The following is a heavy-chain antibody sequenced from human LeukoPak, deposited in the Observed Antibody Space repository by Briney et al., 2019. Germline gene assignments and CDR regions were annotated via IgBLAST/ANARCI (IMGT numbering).Heavy chain of an antibody. Sequence: ASVKVSCKASGYTFTSYDINWVRPATGQGLGWMGWMNPNSGNTGYAQKFQGRVTMTRNTSISTAYMELSSLRSEDTAVYYCARVVSTALYGVVIIPYYYYGMDVWGQGTTVTVSS. CDR2: MNPNSGNT. D-gene: IGHD3-3*01. V-gene: IGHV1-8*01. J-gene: IGHJ6*02. CDR1: GYTFTSYD. CDR3: ARVVSTALYGVVIIPYYYYGMDV.